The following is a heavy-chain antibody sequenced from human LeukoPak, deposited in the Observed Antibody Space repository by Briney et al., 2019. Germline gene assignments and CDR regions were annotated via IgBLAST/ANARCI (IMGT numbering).Heavy chain of an antibody. CDR2: ISAYNGNT. CDR3: ARNQDYYYYMDV. CDR1: GYTFTSYG. D-gene: IGHD1-14*01. J-gene: IGHJ6*03. Sequence: ASVKVSCKASGYTFTSYGISWVRQAAGQGLEWMGWISAYNGNTNYAQKLHGRVTMTTDTSTSTAYMELRSLRSDDTAVYYCARNQDYYYYMDVWGKGTTVTVSS. V-gene: IGHV1-18*01.